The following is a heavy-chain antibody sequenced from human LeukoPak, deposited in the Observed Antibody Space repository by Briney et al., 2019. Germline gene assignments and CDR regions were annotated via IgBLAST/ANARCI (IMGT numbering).Heavy chain of an antibody. J-gene: IGHJ4*02. D-gene: IGHD3/OR15-3a*01. CDR3: ARVGPATLKPHYFDY. CDR1: GGSISSYY. V-gene: IGHV4-4*07. CDR2: IYTSGST. Sequence: PSETLSLTCTVSGGSISSYYWSWIRQPAGKGLEWIGRIYTSGSTNYNPSLKSRVTMSVDTSKNQFSLKLSSVTAADTAVYYCARVGPATLKPHYFDYWGQGTLVTVSS.